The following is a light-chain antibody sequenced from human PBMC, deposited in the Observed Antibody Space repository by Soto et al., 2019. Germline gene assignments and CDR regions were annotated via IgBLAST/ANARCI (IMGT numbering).Light chain of an antibody. Sequence: EIVLTQSPGTLSLSPGERATLSCRASQTVTSNYLAWYQQKPGQAPRLLIYGASSRATGIPDTFSGSGSGTDFTLTISRLGPEDFVVYYCQQYGSSPWTFGQGTKVEIK. CDR3: QQYGSSPWT. J-gene: IGKJ1*01. CDR1: QTVTSNY. V-gene: IGKV3-20*01. CDR2: GAS.